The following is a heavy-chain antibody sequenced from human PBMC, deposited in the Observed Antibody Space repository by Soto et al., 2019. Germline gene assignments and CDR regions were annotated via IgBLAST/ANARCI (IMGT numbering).Heavy chain of an antibody. J-gene: IGHJ3*02. D-gene: IGHD3-9*01. Sequence: XETLSLTCTVSGCSINTYYWSWIRQPPGKGLEWIGYISFSGSPTYNPSLKSRVTISIDTPQNQFSLSLSSVTAADAAIYYCARLTGTSILDGLDIWGQGSLVTVSS. V-gene: IGHV4-59*01. CDR1: GCSINTYY. CDR2: ISFSGSP. CDR3: ARLTGTSILDGLDI.